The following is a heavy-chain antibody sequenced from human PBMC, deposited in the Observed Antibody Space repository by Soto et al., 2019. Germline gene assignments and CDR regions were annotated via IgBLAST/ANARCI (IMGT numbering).Heavy chain of an antibody. CDR3: ATPRSYGSDRPFDY. V-gene: IGHV1-18*04. D-gene: IGHD3-10*01. J-gene: IGHJ4*02. CDR1: GYSFITYG. CDR2: ISPYNGDT. Sequence: QVQVVQSGAEVKKSGASVKVSCRSSGYSFITYGISWVRQAPGQNLEWLGWISPYNGDTKYAQKLQGRVTLTTDTSTSTGYMELRSLTSDDTAVYYCATPRSYGSDRPFDYWGQGTLVTVSS.